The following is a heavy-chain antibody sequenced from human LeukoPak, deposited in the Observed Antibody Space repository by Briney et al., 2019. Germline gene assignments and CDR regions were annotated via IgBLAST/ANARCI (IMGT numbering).Heavy chain of an antibody. Sequence: PSETLSLTCTVSGGSISSGGYYWSWIRQHPGKGLEWIGYIYYSGSTYYNPSLKSRVTISVDTSKNQFSLKLSSVTAADTAVYYCARVNPLRTMVTTQPDDYYFDYWGQGTLVTVSS. CDR2: IYYSGST. J-gene: IGHJ4*02. CDR3: ARVNPLRTMVTTQPDDYYFDY. D-gene: IGHD4-17*01. CDR1: GGSISSGGYY. V-gene: IGHV4-31*03.